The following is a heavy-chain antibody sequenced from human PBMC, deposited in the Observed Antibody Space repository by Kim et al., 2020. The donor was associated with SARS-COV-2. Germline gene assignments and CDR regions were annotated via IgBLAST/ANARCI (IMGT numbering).Heavy chain of an antibody. V-gene: IGHV4-4*07. Sequence: TTSNPSLKSRVTMSVDTSKNQFSLKLSSVTAADTAVYYCARGGGSGRFDPWGQGTLVTVSS. D-gene: IGHD3-10*01. CDR2: T. CDR3: ARGGGSGRFDP. J-gene: IGHJ5*02.